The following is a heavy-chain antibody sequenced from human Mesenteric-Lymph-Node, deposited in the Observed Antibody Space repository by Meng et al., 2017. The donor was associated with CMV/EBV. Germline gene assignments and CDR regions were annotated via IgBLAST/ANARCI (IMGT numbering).Heavy chain of an antibody. V-gene: IGHV4-34*02. D-gene: IGHD3-9*01. J-gene: IGHJ4*02. CDR1: GGSFSVYY. Sequence: VPLPRSGLGLFKPSGGLSATVAVYGGSFSVYYWNWIRQSPEKGLEWIGEINHSGSTTYNPSFTSRIIISVDTSTNQISLNMSSVTAADTAVYYCARGSSYDILTGYFDYWGQGALVTVSS. CDR2: INHSGST. CDR3: ARGSSYDILTGYFDY.